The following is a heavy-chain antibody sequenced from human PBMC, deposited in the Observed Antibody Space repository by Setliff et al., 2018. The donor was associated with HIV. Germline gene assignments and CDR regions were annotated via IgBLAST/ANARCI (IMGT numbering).Heavy chain of an antibody. V-gene: IGHV4-59*08. CDR1: GDSFNNYY. Sequence: SETLSLTCTVSGDSFNNYYCSWIRQLPGKGLEWIAYMSYSGGANYNPSLKSRVTISVDTSKGQFSLRLSSVTAADTAVYYCARLPRIALSGTFGWLDPWGQGTLVTVSS. D-gene: IGHD6-19*01. CDR3: ARLPRIALSGTFGWLDP. CDR2: MSYSGGA. J-gene: IGHJ5*02.